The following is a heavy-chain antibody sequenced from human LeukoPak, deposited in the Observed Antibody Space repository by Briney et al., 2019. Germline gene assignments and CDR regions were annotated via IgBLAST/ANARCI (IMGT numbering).Heavy chain of an antibody. J-gene: IGHJ4*02. Sequence: ASVKVSCKASGYTFTSHYMHWVRQAPGQGLECMGIINPSGGSTSYAQKFQGRVTMTRDTSTSTVYMELSSLRSEDTAVYYCATYDSSGYYYLDYWGQGTLVTVSS. V-gene: IGHV1-46*01. CDR2: INPSGGST. CDR3: ATYDSSGYYYLDY. CDR1: GYTFTSHY. D-gene: IGHD3-22*01.